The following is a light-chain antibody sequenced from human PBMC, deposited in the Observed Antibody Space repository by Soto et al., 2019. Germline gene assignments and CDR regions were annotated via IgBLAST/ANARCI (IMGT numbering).Light chain of an antibody. CDR3: QSYDNSLSGWI. CDR1: SSNIGAGGD. J-gene: IGLJ2*01. V-gene: IGLV1-40*01. CDR2: GNI. Sequence: QPVLTQPPSVSGVPGQRVTISCTGSSSNIGAGGDVHWYQHVSGSAPKLLIYGNINRPAGVPDRFSGSKSGTSGSLAITGLQAEDEADYYCQSYDNSLSGWIFGGGTKLTVL.